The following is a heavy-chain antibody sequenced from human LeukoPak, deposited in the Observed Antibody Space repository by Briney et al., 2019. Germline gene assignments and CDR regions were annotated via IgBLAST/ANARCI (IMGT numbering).Heavy chain of an antibody. CDR1: GFTVSSNY. CDR3: ARLGGGRLRYFDWLPHTGGYFDY. CDR2: IYSGGST. V-gene: IGHV3-53*01. D-gene: IGHD3-9*01. J-gene: IGHJ4*02. Sequence: GGSLRLSCAASGFTVSSNYMSWGRQAPGKGLEWVSVIYSGGSTYYADSVKGRFTISRDNSKNTLYLQMNSLRAEDTAVYYCARLGGGRLRYFDWLPHTGGYFDYWGQGTLVTVSS.